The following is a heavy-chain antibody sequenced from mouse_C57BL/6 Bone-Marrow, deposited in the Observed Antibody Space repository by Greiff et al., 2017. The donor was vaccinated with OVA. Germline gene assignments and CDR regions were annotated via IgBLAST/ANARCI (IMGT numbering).Heavy chain of an antibody. Sequence: VQLQQSGAELVRPGTSVKVSCKASGYAFTNYLIEWVKQRPGQGLEWIGVINPGSGGTNYNEKFKGKATLTADKSSSTAYMQLSSLTSEDSAVYFCARMGDYARFAYWGQGTLVTVS. D-gene: IGHD2-4*01. V-gene: IGHV1-54*01. J-gene: IGHJ3*01. CDR3: ARMGDYARFAY. CDR2: INPGSGGT. CDR1: GYAFTNYL.